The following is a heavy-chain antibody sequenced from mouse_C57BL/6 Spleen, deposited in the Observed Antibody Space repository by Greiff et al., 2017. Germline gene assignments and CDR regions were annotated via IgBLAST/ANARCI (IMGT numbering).Heavy chain of an antibody. D-gene: IGHD1-1*01. CDR2: IHPNSGST. V-gene: IGHV1-64*01. Sequence: QVHVKQPGAELVKPGASVKLSCKASGYTFTSYWMHWVKQRPGQGLEWIGMIHPNSGSTNYNEKFKSKATLTVDKSSSTAYMQLSSLTSEDSAVYYCARHYGSSDFDYWGQGTTLTVSS. CDR3: ARHYGSSDFDY. CDR1: GYTFTSYW. J-gene: IGHJ2*01.